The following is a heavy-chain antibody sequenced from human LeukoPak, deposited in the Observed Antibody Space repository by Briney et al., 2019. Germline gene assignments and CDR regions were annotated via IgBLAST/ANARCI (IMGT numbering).Heavy chain of an antibody. Sequence: ASVKVSCKASGYTFTGYYMHWVRQAPGQGLEWMGWINPNSGGTNYAQKFQGRVTMTRDTSISTAYMELSRLRSDDTAVYYCARTGAAAGTWFDPWGQGTLVTASS. CDR1: GYTFTGYY. CDR2: INPNSGGT. CDR3: ARTGAAAGTWFDP. V-gene: IGHV1-2*02. J-gene: IGHJ5*02. D-gene: IGHD6-13*01.